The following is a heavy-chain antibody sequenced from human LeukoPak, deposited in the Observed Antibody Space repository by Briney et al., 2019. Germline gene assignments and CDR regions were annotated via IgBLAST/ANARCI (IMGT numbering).Heavy chain of an antibody. J-gene: IGHJ4*02. Sequence: SVKVSCKASGGTFSSHTISWVRQAPGQGLEWMGRIIPVLGIANYAQKFQGRVTITADKSTSTAYMELSSLRSEDTAVYYCARDLTAYCGGDCYPHYWGQGTLVTVSS. CDR1: GGTFSSHT. V-gene: IGHV1-69*04. CDR2: IIPVLGIA. D-gene: IGHD2-21*01. CDR3: ARDLTAYCGGDCYPHY.